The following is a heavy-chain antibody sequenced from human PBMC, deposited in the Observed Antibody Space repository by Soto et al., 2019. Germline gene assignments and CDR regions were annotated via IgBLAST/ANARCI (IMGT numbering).Heavy chain of an antibody. V-gene: IGHV4-31*03. CDR3: ARETMVRGVIQYGMDV. CDR2: IYYSGST. Sequence: PSETLSLTCTVSGGSISSGGYYWSWIRQHPGKGLEWIGYIYYSGSTYYNPSLKSRVTISVDTSKNQFSLKLSSVTAADTAVYYCARETMVRGVIQYGMDVWGQGTTVTVSS. D-gene: IGHD3-10*01. J-gene: IGHJ6*02. CDR1: GGSISSGGYY.